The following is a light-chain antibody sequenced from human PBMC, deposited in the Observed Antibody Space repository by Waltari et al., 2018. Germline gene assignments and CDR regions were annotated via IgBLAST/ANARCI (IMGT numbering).Light chain of an antibody. CDR3: CSYAGSHTWV. CDR2: DFT. Sequence: QSALTQPRSVSGSPGQSVTISCTGTSSDVGDYNYVSWYQHHPGKAPQLMIYDFTKRPSGVPDRFSGSKSGNTASLTISGLQADDEADYYCCSYAGSHTWVLGGGTKLTVL. CDR1: SSDVGDYNY. J-gene: IGLJ3*02. V-gene: IGLV2-11*01.